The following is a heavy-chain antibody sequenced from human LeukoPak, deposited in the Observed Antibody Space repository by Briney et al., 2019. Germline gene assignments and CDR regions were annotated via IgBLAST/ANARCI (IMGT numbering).Heavy chain of an antibody. CDR3: AKQSAGSAAWYSLHYDF. CDR1: GFTFSNYG. V-gene: IGHV3-30*18. CDR2: ISYDGNKK. Sequence: PGGSLRLSCAASGFTFSNYGIHWVRQAPGRGLEWVAVISYDGNKKYYADSVKGRFTISRDNSKNTLYLQMNGLRAEDTAVYFCAKQSAGSAAWYSLHYDFWGQGTLVTVSS. J-gene: IGHJ4*02. D-gene: IGHD6-13*01.